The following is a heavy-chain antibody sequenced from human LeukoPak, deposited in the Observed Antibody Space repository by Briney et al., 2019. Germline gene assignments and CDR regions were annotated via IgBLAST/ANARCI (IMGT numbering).Heavy chain of an antibody. Sequence: GGSLRLSCAASGFTFSSTWMHWVRQAPGRGLVWVSRINSDGSSTIYADSVKGRFTISRDNAKNTLYLQMNSLRAEDTAVYYCARDYRHCSGGSCSHFDYWGQGTLVTVSS. D-gene: IGHD2-15*01. CDR3: ARDYRHCSGGSCSHFDY. V-gene: IGHV3-74*01. CDR2: INSDGSST. J-gene: IGHJ4*02. CDR1: GFTFSSTW.